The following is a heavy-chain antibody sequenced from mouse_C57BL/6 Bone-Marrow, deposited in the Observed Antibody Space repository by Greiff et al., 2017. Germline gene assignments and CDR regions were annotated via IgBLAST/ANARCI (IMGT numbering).Heavy chain of an antibody. CDR3: AREGILRSYYAMDY. CDR2: IYPRSGNT. D-gene: IGHD1-1*01. CDR1: GYTFTSYG. Sequence: QVQLQQSGAELVRPGASVKLSCKASGYTFTSYGISWVKQRTGQGLEWIGEIYPRSGNTYYNEKFKGKATLTADKSSSTAYMELRSLTSEDSAVYFCAREGILRSYYAMDYWGQGTSVTVSS. V-gene: IGHV1-81*01. J-gene: IGHJ4*01.